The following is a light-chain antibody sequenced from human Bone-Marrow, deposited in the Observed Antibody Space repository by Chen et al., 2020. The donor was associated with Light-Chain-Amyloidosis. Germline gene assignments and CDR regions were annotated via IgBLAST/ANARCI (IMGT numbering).Light chain of an antibody. Sequence: SYELTQPPSVSVSPGQTARITCSGDDLPTKYAYWYQQKPGQAPVLVIHRDTERPSGISERFSGSSSGTTATVTISEVQAEDEADYHGQSADSSGTYEVIFGGGTKLTVL. J-gene: IGLJ2*01. CDR2: RDT. CDR1: DLPTKY. V-gene: IGLV3-25*03. CDR3: QSADSSGTYEVI.